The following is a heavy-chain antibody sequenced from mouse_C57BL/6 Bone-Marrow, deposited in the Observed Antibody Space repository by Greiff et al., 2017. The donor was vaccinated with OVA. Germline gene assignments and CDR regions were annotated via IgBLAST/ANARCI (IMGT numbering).Heavy chain of an antibody. J-gene: IGHJ3*01. CDR1: GFTFSSYA. CDR2: ISDGGSYT. CDR3: ARGGLRY. D-gene: IGHD2-2*01. Sequence: EVKLMESGGGLVKPGGSLKLSCAASGFTFSSYAMSWVRQTPEKRLAWVATISDGGSYTYYPDNVKGRVTISRDNAKNNLYLQMSHLKSDDTAMYYCARGGLRYWGQGTLVTVSA. V-gene: IGHV5-4*03.